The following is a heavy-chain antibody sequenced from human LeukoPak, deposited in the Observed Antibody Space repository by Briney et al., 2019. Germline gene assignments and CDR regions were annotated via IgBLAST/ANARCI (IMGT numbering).Heavy chain of an antibody. D-gene: IGHD3-22*01. CDR2: ISYDGSNK. V-gene: IGHV3-30*04. J-gene: IGHJ4*02. Sequence: GGSLGLSCAASGFTFSSYAMHWVRQAPGKGLEWVAVISYDGSNKYYADSVKGRFTISRDNSKNTLYLQMNSLRAEDTAVYYCARAPSCDSGGYYWDDYWGQGTLVTVSS. CDR1: GFTFSSYA. CDR3: ARAPSCDSGGYYWDDY.